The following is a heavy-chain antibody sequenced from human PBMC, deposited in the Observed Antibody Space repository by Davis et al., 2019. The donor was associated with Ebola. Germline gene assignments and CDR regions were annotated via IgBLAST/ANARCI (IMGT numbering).Heavy chain of an antibody. CDR3: ARVETTVTTGWFDP. CDR1: GYTFTTYG. J-gene: IGHJ5*02. CDR2: INPSGGST. Sequence: ASVKVSCKASGYTFTTYGISWVRQPPGQGLGWRGIINPSGGSTSYAQKFQGRVTMTRDTSTSTVYMELSSLRSEDTAVYYCARVETTVTTGWFDPWGQGTLVTVSS. D-gene: IGHD4-17*01. V-gene: IGHV1-46*01.